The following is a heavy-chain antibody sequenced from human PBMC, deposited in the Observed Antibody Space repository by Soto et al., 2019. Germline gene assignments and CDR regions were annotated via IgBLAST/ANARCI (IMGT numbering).Heavy chain of an antibody. V-gene: IGHV4-59*01. D-gene: IGHD2-21*02. J-gene: IGHJ6*02. CDR3: TRDGDGRMTTNPYYYYGMDV. CDR1: DTSTSSYY. CDR2: VYYSGGA. Sequence: SEPLSPTCTAADTSTSSYYWSWIQQPPGKGLEWIGNVYYSGGAKYNPSVKRRVSISVDTSKNQFSLNLSSVTAADTAVYYCTRDGDGRMTTNPYYYYGMDVWGPGITVTVSS.